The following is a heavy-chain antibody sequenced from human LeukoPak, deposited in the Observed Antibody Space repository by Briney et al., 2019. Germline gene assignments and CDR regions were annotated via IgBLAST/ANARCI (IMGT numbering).Heavy chain of an antibody. J-gene: IGHJ4*02. CDR3: ARAPLVPAAVAYAY. V-gene: IGHV4-34*01. Sequence: PSETLSLTCAVYGGSFSGYYWSWIRQPPGKGLGRIGEINHSGSTNYNPSLESRVTISVDTSKNQFSLKLSSVTAADTAVYYCARAPLVPAAVAYAYWGQGTLVTVSS. CDR2: INHSGST. D-gene: IGHD2-2*01. CDR1: GGSFSGYY.